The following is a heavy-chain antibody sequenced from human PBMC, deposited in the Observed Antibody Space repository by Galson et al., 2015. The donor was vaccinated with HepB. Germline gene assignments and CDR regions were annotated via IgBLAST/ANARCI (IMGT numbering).Heavy chain of an antibody. CDR2: INPNSGGT. CDR3: ASGAGEDSGSYLIYGY. CDR1: GYTFTGYY. J-gene: IGHJ4*02. V-gene: IGHV1-2*02. D-gene: IGHD1-26*01. Sequence: SVKVSCKASGYTFTGYYMHWVRQAPGQGLEWMGWINPNSGGTNYAQKFQGRVTMTRDTSISTAYMELSRLRSDDTAVYYCASGAGEDSGSYLIYGYWGQGTLVTVSS.